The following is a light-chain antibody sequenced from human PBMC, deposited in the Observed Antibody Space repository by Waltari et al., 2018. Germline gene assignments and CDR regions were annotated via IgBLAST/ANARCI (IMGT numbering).Light chain of an antibody. V-gene: IGLV2-14*03. Sequence: QSALTQPASVSGSPGQSITISCTGTSSDVGGYNYVSWYQQHPGQAPKLMIYDVTNRPSGVSKRFSGSKSGNTASLTISGLQAEDEAHYYCSSYTSSSTLVVFGGGTKLTVL. CDR1: SSDVGGYNY. CDR2: DVT. J-gene: IGLJ2*01. CDR3: SSYTSSSTLVV.